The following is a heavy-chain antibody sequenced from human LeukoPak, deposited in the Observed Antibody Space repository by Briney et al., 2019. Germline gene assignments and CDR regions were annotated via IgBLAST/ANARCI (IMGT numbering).Heavy chain of an antibody. J-gene: IGHJ4*02. CDR2: IYYGGST. D-gene: IGHD2-2*01. Sequence: SETLSLTCTVSGGSISSGDYYWSWIRQPPGKGLEWIGYIYYGGSTYYNPSLKSRVTISVDTSKNQFSLKLSSVTAADTAVYYCARWDIVVVPAAINPGYWGQGTLVTVSS. CDR3: ARWDIVVVPAAINPGY. CDR1: GGSISSGDYY. V-gene: IGHV4-30-4*01.